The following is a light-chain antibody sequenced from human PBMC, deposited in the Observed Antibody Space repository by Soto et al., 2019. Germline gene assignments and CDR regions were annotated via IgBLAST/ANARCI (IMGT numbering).Light chain of an antibody. Sequence: IVWPQSPGTLSLSPGPRAAPPCRASQSVTINLAWYHKKPGQAPRILIYAASTRATGIPARFSGGGSGTEFNLSISSLQSEDFGIYYCQQWNNWTQTFGQGTQVEIK. CDR2: AAS. V-gene: IGKV3-15*01. CDR3: QQWNNWTQT. CDR1: QSVTIN. J-gene: IGKJ1*01.